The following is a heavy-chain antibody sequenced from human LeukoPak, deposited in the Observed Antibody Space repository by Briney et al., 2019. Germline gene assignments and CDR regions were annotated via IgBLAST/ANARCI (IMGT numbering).Heavy chain of an antibody. CDR3: AEDIMLTFGGVFRGVTGDSDDAFDI. J-gene: IGHJ3*02. V-gene: IGHV1-18*01. CDR2: ISAYNGNT. Sequence: ASVKVSCKASGYTFTSYGISWVRQAPGQGLEWMGWISAYNGNTNYAQKLQGRVTMTTDTSTRTAYMELRSLRSDETAVYYCAEDIMLTFGGVFRGVTGDSDDAFDIWGQGTMVTVSS. D-gene: IGHD3-16*01. CDR1: GYTFTSYG.